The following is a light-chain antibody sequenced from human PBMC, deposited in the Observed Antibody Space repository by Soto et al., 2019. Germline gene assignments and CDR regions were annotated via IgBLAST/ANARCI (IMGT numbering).Light chain of an antibody. CDR1: SSDVGSYNL. CDR3: CSYAGSSTFFYV. Sequence: QSVLTHPASVSGSPGQSITISCTGTSSDVGSYNLVSWYQQHPGKAPKLMIYEGSKRPSGVSNRSSGSKSGNTASLTISGLQAEDEADSYCCSYAGSSTFFYVLGTGTKVTAL. CDR2: EGS. J-gene: IGLJ1*01. V-gene: IGLV2-23*03.